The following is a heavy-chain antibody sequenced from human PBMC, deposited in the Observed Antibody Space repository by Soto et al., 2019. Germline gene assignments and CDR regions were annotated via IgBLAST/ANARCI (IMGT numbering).Heavy chain of an antibody. CDR3: ARDLDYYDSSGFPFDY. CDR1: GFTFSSYA. J-gene: IGHJ4*02. Sequence: GGSLRLSCAASGFTFSSYAIHWVRQAPGEGLEWVAVISSDGSNKFYVDSAKGRFTISRDNSKNTLYLQMNSLRAEDTAVYYCARDLDYYDSSGFPFDYWGQGTLVTVS. CDR2: ISSDGSNK. V-gene: IGHV3-30-3*01. D-gene: IGHD3-22*01.